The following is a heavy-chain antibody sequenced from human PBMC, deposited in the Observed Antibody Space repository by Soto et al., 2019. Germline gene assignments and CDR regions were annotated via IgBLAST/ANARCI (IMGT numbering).Heavy chain of an antibody. CDR2: INPIFGTT. CDR1: GGTFSSYD. D-gene: IGHD2-8*01. J-gene: IGHJ6*02. CDR3: ARGRSMAYPSPYYYDMDV. Sequence: SVKVSCKASGGTFSSYDISWVRQAPGQGLEWMGGINPIFGTTNYAQKFQGRVTITGNESTSTAYMELRSLRSEDTAVYYCARGRSMAYPSPYYYDMDVWGQGTTVTVSS. V-gene: IGHV1-69*13.